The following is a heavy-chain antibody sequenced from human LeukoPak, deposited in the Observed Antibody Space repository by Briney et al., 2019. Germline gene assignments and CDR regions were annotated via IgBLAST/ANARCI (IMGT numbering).Heavy chain of an antibody. CDR1: GGSLSSYY. Sequence: SETLSLTCTVSGGSLSSYYWSWIRQSPGKGLEWIGYIHYSGSTNYNPSLMSRVTISVDTSKNQFSLKVRSVTAADTAGYYCARDPAYSYGYRGFGYWGQGTLVTVSS. V-gene: IGHV4-59*01. J-gene: IGHJ4*02. CDR2: IHYSGST. D-gene: IGHD5-18*01. CDR3: ARDPAYSYGYRGFGY.